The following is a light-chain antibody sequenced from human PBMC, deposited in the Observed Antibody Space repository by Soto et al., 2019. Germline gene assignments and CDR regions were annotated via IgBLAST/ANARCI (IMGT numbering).Light chain of an antibody. CDR2: EGT. V-gene: IGLV2-23*01. J-gene: IGLJ1*01. Sequence: QSVLTQPASVSGSPGQLITISCTGTSSDIGSYNLVSWYQQHPGKAPKLMIYEGTKRPSGVSNRFSGSKSGNTASLTISGLQDEDEADYYCCAYAGSNTLYVFGTGTKVTVL. CDR1: SSDIGSYNL. CDR3: CAYAGSNTLYV.